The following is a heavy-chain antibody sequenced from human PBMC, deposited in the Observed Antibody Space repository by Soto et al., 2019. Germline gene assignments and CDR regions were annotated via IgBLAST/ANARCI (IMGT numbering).Heavy chain of an antibody. CDR3: ASGDCRHDYYHAMDV. CDR1: VFSFSNAW. Sequence: VQLVESGGGLVKPGGSLRLSCAASVFSFSNAWMNWVRQAPGKGLEWVGRVKSNADGETSDYDVSVKDRFTISRDDSKNTLYLQMSSLRIDDTGVYFCASGDCRHDYYHAMDVWGQGTKVTVSS. J-gene: IGHJ6*02. CDR2: VKSNADGETS. V-gene: IGHV3-15*07. D-gene: IGHD2-15*01.